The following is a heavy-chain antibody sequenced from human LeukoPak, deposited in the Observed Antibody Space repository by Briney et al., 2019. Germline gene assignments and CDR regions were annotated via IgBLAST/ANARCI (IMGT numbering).Heavy chain of an antibody. CDR3: ARDGGGWTTGLSGSYNPALG. V-gene: IGHV4-59*12. Sequence: SETLSLTCTVSGGSISSYYWSWIRQPPGKGLEWIGYTYYSGSTNYNPSLKSRVTISVDTSEKQFSLELRSVTAADTAVYYCARDGGGWTTGLSGSYNPALGWGQGTLVTVSS. CDR2: TYYSGST. D-gene: IGHD1-26*01. CDR1: GGSISSYY. J-gene: IGHJ4*02.